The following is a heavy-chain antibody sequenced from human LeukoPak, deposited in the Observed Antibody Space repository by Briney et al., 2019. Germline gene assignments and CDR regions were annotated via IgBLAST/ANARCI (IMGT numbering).Heavy chain of an antibody. CDR1: GFTFSSYS. CDR3: ARRKRRDGYNLRPFDY. Sequence: PGGSLRLSCAASGFTFSSYSMNWVRQAPGKGLEWVSYISSSSSTIYYADSVKGRFTISRDNAKNSLYLQMNSLRAEDTAVYYCARRKRRDGYNLRPFDYWGQGTLVTVSS. D-gene: IGHD5-24*01. V-gene: IGHV3-48*01. CDR2: ISSSSSTI. J-gene: IGHJ4*02.